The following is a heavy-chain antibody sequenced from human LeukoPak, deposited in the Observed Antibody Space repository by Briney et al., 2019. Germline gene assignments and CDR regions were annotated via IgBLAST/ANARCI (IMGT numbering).Heavy chain of an antibody. CDR3: AKEEGLLWFGELLPYYGMDV. CDR1: GVTFISYG. Sequence: WESLTLSCSASGVTFISYGMICVRQPPGEGLELGSSMSVSAGSTSYADSVKGRLTISRENSKNTLYLQMNSLRAADKAVYYCAKEEGLLWFGELLPYYGMDVWGQGTTVTVSS. D-gene: IGHD3-10*01. V-gene: IGHV3-23*01. J-gene: IGHJ6*02. CDR2: MSVSAGST.